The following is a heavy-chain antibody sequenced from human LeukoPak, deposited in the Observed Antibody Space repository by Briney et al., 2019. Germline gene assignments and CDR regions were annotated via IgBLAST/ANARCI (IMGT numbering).Heavy chain of an antibody. CDR1: GFTFSTYA. D-gene: IGHD6-13*01. J-gene: IGHJ4*02. V-gene: IGHV3-23*01. Sequence: GGSLRLSCAASGFTFSTYAMTWVRQAPGKGMEWVSAISGSGGSTYYADSVKGRFTISRDNSKNTLYLQMNSLRAEDTSVYYCAKDGGYISSCYGYWGQGTLVTVSS. CDR2: ISGSGGST. CDR3: AKDGGYISSCYGY.